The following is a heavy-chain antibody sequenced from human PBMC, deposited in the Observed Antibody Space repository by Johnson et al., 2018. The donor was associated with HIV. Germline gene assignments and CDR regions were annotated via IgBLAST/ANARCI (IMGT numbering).Heavy chain of an antibody. V-gene: IGHV3-23*04. D-gene: IGHD1-1*01. CDR1: RFTFSSYA. Sequence: VQLVESGGGLVQPGGSLRLSCAASRFTFSSYAMSWVRQAPGKGLEWVSAISGSGDSTYYADSVKGRFTISRDNSKNTLYLQMNSVRAGDTAVYYCDRTGVLGACDIWGQGTMVTVSS. J-gene: IGHJ3*02. CDR2: ISGSGDST. CDR3: DRTGVLGACDI.